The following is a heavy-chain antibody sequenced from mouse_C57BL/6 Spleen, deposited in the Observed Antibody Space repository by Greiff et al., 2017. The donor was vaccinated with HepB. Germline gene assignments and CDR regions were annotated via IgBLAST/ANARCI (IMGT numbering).Heavy chain of an antibody. CDR3: ARDDYDGSSYLAWFAY. CDR1: GFTFSSYA. V-gene: IGHV5-4*01. CDR2: ISDGGSYT. J-gene: IGHJ3*01. Sequence: EVHLVESGGGLVKPGGSLKLSCAASGFTFSSYAMSWVRQTPEKRLEWVATISDGGSYTYYPDNVKGRFTISRDNAKNNLYLQMSHLKSEDTAMYYCARDDYDGSSYLAWFAYWGQGTLVTVSA. D-gene: IGHD1-1*01.